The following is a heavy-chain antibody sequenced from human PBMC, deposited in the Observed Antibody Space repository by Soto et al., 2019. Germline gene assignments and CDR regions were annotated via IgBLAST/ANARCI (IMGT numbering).Heavy chain of an antibody. D-gene: IGHD3-22*01. J-gene: IGHJ4*02. CDR1: GFTFSSYA. CDR3: ARDREVTMRSFDY. V-gene: IGHV3-30-3*01. CDR2: ISYGGSNT. Sequence: QVQMVESGGGVVQPGRSLRLSCAVSGFTFSSYAMHWVRQAPGKGLEWMAVISYGGSNTYFADSVKGRFTISSDKSKNTLYLQMNSLRTEDTAVYYCARDREVTMRSFDYWGQGTLVTVSS.